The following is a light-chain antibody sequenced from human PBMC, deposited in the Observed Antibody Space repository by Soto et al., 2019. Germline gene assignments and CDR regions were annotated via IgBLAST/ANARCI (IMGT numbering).Light chain of an antibody. CDR1: QSLLYSNGNTY. CDR3: MQGTHWPPT. Sequence: DIVMTQSPLSLPVTPGEPASISCRSSQSLLYSNGNTYLSWFHQRPGQSPRRLIYKVSNRDSGVPDRFSGSGSVTDFTLKISRVEAEDVGIYYCMQGTHWPPTFGQGTKVDIK. J-gene: IGKJ1*01. V-gene: IGKV2-30*01. CDR2: KVS.